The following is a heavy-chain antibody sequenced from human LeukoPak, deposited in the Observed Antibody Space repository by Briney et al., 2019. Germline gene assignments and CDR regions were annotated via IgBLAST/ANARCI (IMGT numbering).Heavy chain of an antibody. CDR3: AKVPIITMVRGVIRDY. Sequence: PGGSLRLSCAGSGFSFSTYVLSWVRQAPGKGLEWVSSLSHSGGSAYYTDSVKGRFTISRDNSKNTLYLQMNSLRAEDTAVYYCAKVPIITMVRGVIRDYWGQGTLVTVSS. V-gene: IGHV3-23*01. J-gene: IGHJ4*02. CDR2: LSHSGGSA. CDR1: GFSFSTYV. D-gene: IGHD3-10*01.